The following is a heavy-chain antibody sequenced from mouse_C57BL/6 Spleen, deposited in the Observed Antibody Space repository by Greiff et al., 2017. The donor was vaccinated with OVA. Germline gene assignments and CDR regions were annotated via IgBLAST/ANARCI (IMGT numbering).Heavy chain of an antibody. CDR3: AGTTDYFDY. Sequence: VQLQQSGAELVRPGASVKLSCKASGYTFTDYYINWVKQRPGQGLEWIARIYPGSGNTYYNEKFKGKATLTAEKSSSTAYMQLSSLTSEDSAVYFCAGTTDYFDYWGQGTTLTVSS. CDR2: IYPGSGNT. CDR1: GYTFTDYY. J-gene: IGHJ2*01. D-gene: IGHD1-1*01. V-gene: IGHV1-76*01.